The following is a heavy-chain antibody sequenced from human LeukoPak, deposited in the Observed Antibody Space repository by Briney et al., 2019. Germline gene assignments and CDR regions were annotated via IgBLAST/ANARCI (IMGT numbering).Heavy chain of an antibody. CDR2: IYPGDSDT. D-gene: IGHD6-19*01. Sequence: GESLKISCKGSGYSFTNYWIGWVRQMPGKGLEWMGIIYPGDSDTRYSPSFQGQVTISADKSISTAYLQWSGLKASDTAMYYRARDSPYSSGWRDAFDVWGQGTMVTVSS. CDR1: GYSFTNYW. V-gene: IGHV5-51*01. CDR3: ARDSPYSSGWRDAFDV. J-gene: IGHJ3*01.